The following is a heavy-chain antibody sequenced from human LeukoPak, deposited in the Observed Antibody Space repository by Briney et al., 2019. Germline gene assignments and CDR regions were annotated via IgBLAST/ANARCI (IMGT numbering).Heavy chain of an antibody. D-gene: IGHD2-21*01. CDR2: ISDDGSKG. V-gene: IGHV3-30*18. J-gene: IGHJ4*02. CDR1: GFSFNSHG. CDR3: AEDYNRGLPDY. Sequence: GGSLRLSCAASGFSFNSHGMHWVRQAPDKGPEWVAVISDDGSKGYYADSVKGRFTISRENSKNVLYLQMSSLRAEDTAVYYCAEDYNRGLPDYWGQGTLVIVSS.